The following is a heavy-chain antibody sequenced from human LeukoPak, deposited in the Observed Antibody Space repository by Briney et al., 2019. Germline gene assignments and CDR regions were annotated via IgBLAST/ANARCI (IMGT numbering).Heavy chain of an antibody. V-gene: IGHV4-39*01. CDR2: IYYSGST. J-gene: IGHJ4*02. CDR1: GGSISSSRYY. CDR3: ASRREPYSSGWPKFDY. D-gene: IGHD6-19*01. Sequence: SETLSLTGTGSGGSISSSRYYWGWIRQPPGKGLEWIGSIYYSGSTYYNPSLKSRVTISVDTSKNQFSLKLSSVTAADTAVYYCASRREPYSSGWPKFDYWGQGTLVTVSS.